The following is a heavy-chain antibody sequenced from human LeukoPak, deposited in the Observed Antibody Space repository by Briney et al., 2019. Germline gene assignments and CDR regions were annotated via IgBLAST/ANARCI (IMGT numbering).Heavy chain of an antibody. Sequence: GGSLRLSCVASGFTFSNYAMSWVRQAPEKGLDWVSVISGSAHKIRYVDSVKGRFTISRDNSENTVHLQMNNLRAEDTALYYCAGRVTGYSSGYVYWGQGTLVTVSS. J-gene: IGHJ4*02. D-gene: IGHD5-18*01. CDR1: GFTFSNYA. CDR3: AGRVTGYSSGYVY. V-gene: IGHV3-23*01. CDR2: ISGSAHKI.